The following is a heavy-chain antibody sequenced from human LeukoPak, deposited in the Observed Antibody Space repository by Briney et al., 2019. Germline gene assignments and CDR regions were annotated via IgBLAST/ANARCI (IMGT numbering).Heavy chain of an antibody. CDR3: ARDLHYDSRGYSPLYSSDS. Sequence: PSETLSLTCSVSGGSISSYYWNWIRQPAGKGLEWVGCIYSSGSTNYNPSLRSRVTMLVATSKNQFSLSLRSVPAAATAVYYCARDLHYDSRGYSPLYSSDSWGQGTLVTASS. CDR2: IYSSGST. CDR1: GGSISSYY. J-gene: IGHJ4*02. V-gene: IGHV4-4*07. D-gene: IGHD3-22*01.